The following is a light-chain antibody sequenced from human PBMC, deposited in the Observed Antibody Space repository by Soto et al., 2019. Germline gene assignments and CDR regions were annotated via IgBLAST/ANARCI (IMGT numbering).Light chain of an antibody. CDR1: QSVTSSY. CDR3: QQHSSSPLT. V-gene: IGKV3-20*01. CDR2: GAS. Sequence: EIVLTQSPGTLSLSPGERATLSCRASQSVTSSYLHWYQQRPGQAPRLLIYGASRRATGISDRFSGSGSGTAFTLTISRLEPEDFAVYYCQQHSSSPLTFGGGTKVEIK. J-gene: IGKJ4*01.